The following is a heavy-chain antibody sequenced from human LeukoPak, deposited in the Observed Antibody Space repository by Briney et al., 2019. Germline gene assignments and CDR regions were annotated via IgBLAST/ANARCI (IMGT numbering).Heavy chain of an antibody. D-gene: IGHD6-19*01. V-gene: IGHV3-30*18. CDR3: AKGAGVHDAFDI. J-gene: IGHJ3*02. CDR2: ISYDGINK. CDR1: GFTFSSYG. Sequence: EGPLRLSCAASGFTFSSYGMHWVRQAPGKGLEWVAVISYDGINKYYTDSVKGRFTISRDNSKNTLYLQMNSLRAEDTAVYFCAKGAGVHDAFDIWGQGTMVTVSS.